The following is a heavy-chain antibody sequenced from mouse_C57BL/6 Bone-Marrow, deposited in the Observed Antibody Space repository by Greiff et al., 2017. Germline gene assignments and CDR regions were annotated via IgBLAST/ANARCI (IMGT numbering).Heavy chain of an antibody. CDR3: ARSPLNWDPGFAY. J-gene: IGHJ3*01. V-gene: IGHV1-55*01. Sequence: QVQLQQPGAELVKPGASVKMSCKASGYTFTSYWITWVKQRPGQGLEWIGDIYPGSGSTNYNEKFKSKATLTVDTSSSTAYMQLSSLTSEDSAVXYCARSPLNWDPGFAYWGQGTLVTVSA. CDR2: IYPGSGST. D-gene: IGHD4-1*01. CDR1: GYTFTSYW.